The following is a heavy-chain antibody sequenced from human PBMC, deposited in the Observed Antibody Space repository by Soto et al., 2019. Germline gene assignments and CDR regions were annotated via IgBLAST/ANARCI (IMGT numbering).Heavy chain of an antibody. Sequence: QVQLVESGGGVVQPGRSLRLSCAASGFTFSSYGMHWVRQAPGKGLEWVAVISYDGSNKYYADSVKGRFTISRDNSKNTLYLQMNSLRAEDMAVYYCAKEAPSSMIVVVTGYYFDYWGQGTLVTVSS. J-gene: IGHJ4*02. CDR3: AKEAPSSMIVVVTGYYFDY. V-gene: IGHV3-30*18. CDR1: GFTFSSYG. D-gene: IGHD3-22*01. CDR2: ISYDGSNK.